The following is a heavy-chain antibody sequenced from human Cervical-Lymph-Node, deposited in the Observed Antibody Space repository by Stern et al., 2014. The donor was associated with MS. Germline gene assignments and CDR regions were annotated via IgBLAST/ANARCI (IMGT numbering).Heavy chain of an antibody. CDR3: ARDKGYCSGGSCYSGGIDY. D-gene: IGHD2-15*01. Sequence: EVQLVESGGGLVKPGGSLRLSCAASGFTFSSYSMNWVRQAPGKGLEWVSSISSSSSYIYYADSVKRRFTISRDNAKNSLYLQMNSLRAEDTAVYYCARDKGYCSGGSCYSGGIDYWGQGTLVTVSS. J-gene: IGHJ4*02. V-gene: IGHV3-21*01. CDR2: ISSSSSYI. CDR1: GFTFSSYS.